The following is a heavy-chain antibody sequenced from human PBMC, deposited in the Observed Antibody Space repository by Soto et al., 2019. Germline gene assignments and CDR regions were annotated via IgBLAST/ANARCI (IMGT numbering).Heavy chain of an antibody. CDR3: ARVKFVLTGYYIEYYFDY. D-gene: IGHD3-9*01. V-gene: IGHV4-4*02. J-gene: IGHJ4*02. Sequence: SETLSLTCAVSGGSISSSNWWSWVRQPPGKGLEWIGEIYHSGSTNYNPSLKSRVTISVDKSKNQFSLKLSSVTAADTAVYYCARVKFVLTGYYIEYYFDYWGQGTLVTVSS. CDR2: IYHSGST. CDR1: GGSISSSNW.